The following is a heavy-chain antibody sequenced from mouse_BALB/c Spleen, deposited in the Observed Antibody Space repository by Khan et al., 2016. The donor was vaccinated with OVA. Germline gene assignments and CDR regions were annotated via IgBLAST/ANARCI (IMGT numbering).Heavy chain of an antibody. Sequence: EVQLQESGPGLVKPSQSLSLTCTVTGYSITSGYAWNWIRQFPGNKLEWMGYISYSGVTSYTPSLKSRISITRDTSKNQFFLQLNSVTTEDTATYDCARGNYYGYYFDCWGEGTTLTVAS. D-gene: IGHD1-1*01. J-gene: IGHJ2*01. CDR3: ARGNYYGYYFDC. CDR1: GYSITSGYA. CDR2: ISYSGVT. V-gene: IGHV3-2*02.